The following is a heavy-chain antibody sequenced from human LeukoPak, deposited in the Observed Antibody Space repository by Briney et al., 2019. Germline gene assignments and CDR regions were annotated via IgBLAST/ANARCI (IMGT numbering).Heavy chain of an antibody. Sequence: EASVKVSCKACGYTFTGHYMHWVRPAPGQGLEWMGWINPNSGGTNYAQKFQGRLTMTSDTSTSTVYMELSSLRSEDTAVYYCARSSAYYNEADIWGQGTMVTVSS. J-gene: IGHJ3*02. V-gene: IGHV1-2*02. D-gene: IGHD1-26*01. CDR2: INPNSGGT. CDR1: GYTFTGHY. CDR3: ARSSAYYNEADI.